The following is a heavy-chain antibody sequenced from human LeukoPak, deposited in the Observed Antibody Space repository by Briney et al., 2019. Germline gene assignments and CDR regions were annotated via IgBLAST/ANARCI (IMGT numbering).Heavy chain of an antibody. CDR3: ARVLDWEYFDY. V-gene: IGHV3-66*01. CDR2: IYSGGST. J-gene: IGHJ4*02. D-gene: IGHD3-9*01. Sequence: GGSLRLSCAASGFTVSSNYMSWVRQAPGKGLEWVSVIYSGGSTYYADSVKGRFTISRDNSKNTLYLQMNSLRAEDTAVYCCARVLDWEYFDYWGQGTLVTVSS. CDR1: GFTVSSNY.